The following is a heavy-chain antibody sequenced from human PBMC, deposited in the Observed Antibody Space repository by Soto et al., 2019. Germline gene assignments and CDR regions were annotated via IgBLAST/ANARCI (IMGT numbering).Heavy chain of an antibody. CDR1: GYTFPTYA. CDR3: AREVTTVSRFDY. D-gene: IGHD4-17*01. V-gene: IGHV1-3*01. Sequence: QVKLVQSGAEVKKPGASVKVSCKASGYTFPTYAMHWVRQAPGQRLEWMGWINPGTGSAIYSQMFQGRVTITRDTSASTAYMELDSLRSEDTAVYYCAREVTTVSRFDYWGQGTLVTVSS. CDR2: INPGTGSA. J-gene: IGHJ4*02.